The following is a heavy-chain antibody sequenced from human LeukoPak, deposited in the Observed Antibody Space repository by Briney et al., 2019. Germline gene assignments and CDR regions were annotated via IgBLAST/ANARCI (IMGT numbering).Heavy chain of an antibody. V-gene: IGHV4-59*08. CDR1: GGSISSYY. CDR2: IYYSGST. D-gene: IGHD3-10*01. Sequence: SETLSLTCTVSGGSISSYYWSWIRQPPGKGLEWVAYIYYSGSTNYNPSLKSRVTISVDTSKNQFSLKLYSVTAADTAVYYCARHLVYGSGTQPYFDYWGQGTLVTVSS. J-gene: IGHJ4*02. CDR3: ARHLVYGSGTQPYFDY.